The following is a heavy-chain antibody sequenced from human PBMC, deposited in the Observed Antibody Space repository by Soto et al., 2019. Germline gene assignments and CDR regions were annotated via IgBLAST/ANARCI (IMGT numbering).Heavy chain of an antibody. J-gene: IGHJ4*02. CDR2: IRSKADNFAT. CDR3: TRLDYGSGMDIDY. CDR1: GFTFSGSA. D-gene: IGHD3-10*01. Sequence: GGSLRLSCAASGFTFSGSARHWVRQASGKGLEWVGRIRSKADNFATAYAESVKGRFTISRDDSKNTAYLQMNSLNTEDSAVYYCTRLDYGSGMDIDYWGQGTQVTVSS. V-gene: IGHV3-73*01.